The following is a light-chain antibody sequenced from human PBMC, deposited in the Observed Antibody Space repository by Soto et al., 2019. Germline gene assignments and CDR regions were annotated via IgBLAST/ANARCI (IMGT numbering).Light chain of an antibody. J-gene: IGLJ2*01. CDR2: NNN. Sequence: QSVLTQPPSASGTPGQSVTISCSGSSSNIGSNPINWYQQVPGTAPKVLISNNNQRPSGVPDRFSGSKSGTSASLAISGLRSEDEADYYCAAWDDSLNGWVFGGGTKVTVL. CDR1: SSNIGSNP. V-gene: IGLV1-44*01. CDR3: AAWDDSLNGWV.